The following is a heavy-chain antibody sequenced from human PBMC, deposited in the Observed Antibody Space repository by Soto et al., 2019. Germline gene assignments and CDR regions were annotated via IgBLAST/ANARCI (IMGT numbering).Heavy chain of an antibody. CDR3: ARGSIAVAGTKSGYYYGMDV. D-gene: IGHD6-19*01. CDR1: GYTFTGYY. J-gene: IGHJ6*02. V-gene: IGHV1-2*04. CDR2: INPNSGGT. Sequence: ASVKVSCKASGYTFTGYYMHWVRQAPGQGLEWLGLINPNSGGTNYAQKFQGWVTMTRDTSISTAYMELSRLRSDDTAVYYCARGSIAVAGTKSGYYYGMDVWGQGTTVTVSS.